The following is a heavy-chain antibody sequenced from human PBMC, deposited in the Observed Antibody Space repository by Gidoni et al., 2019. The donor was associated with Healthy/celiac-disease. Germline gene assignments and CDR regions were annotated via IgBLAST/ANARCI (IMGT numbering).Heavy chain of an antibody. V-gene: IGHV1-69*04. D-gene: IGHD2-15*01. CDR2: IIPILGIA. CDR3: ARALVVVVAATRRYFDY. J-gene: IGHJ4*02. CDR1: GGTFRSYA. Sequence: QVQLVQSGAEVKKPGSSVKVSCTASGGTFRSYAISWVRQAPGQGLEWMGRIIPILGIANYAQKFQGRVTITADKSTSTAYMELSSLRSEDTAVYYCARALVVVVAATRRYFDYWGQGTLVTVSS.